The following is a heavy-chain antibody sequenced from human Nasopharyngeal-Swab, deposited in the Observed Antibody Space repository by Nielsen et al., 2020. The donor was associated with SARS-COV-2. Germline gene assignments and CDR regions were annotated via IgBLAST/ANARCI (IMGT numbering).Heavy chain of an antibody. D-gene: IGHD1-1*01. Sequence: VRQAPGKRLEWIGEIYHSGSTNYNPSLKSRVTISVDKSKNQFSLKLSSVTAADTAVYYCARAGTTSPETPFDYWGQGTLVTVSS. CDR2: IYHSGST. J-gene: IGHJ4*02. V-gene: IGHV4-4*02. CDR3: ARAGTTSPETPFDY.